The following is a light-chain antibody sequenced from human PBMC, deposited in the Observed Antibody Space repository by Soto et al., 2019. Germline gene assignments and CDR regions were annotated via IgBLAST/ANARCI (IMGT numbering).Light chain of an antibody. CDR2: EAS. V-gene: IGKV3-20*01. CDR1: QSVSTY. CDR3: QQYGSSPRT. J-gene: IGKJ1*01. Sequence: EIVLTQSPGTLSLSPGERATLSCRASQSVSTYLVWYQQKLGQAPRLLIHEASSRATGIPDRFSGSGSGTDFTLTISRVEPEDFAVYYCQQYGSSPRTFGRGTKVEI.